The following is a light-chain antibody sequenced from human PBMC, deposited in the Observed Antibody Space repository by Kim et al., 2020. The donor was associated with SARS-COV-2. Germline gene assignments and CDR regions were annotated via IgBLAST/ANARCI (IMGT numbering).Light chain of an antibody. Sequence: SVALGQTARITCGGNNIVTKNVRWYQQKPGQAPVLVMYRDTNRPSGIPERFSGSNSGNTATLTISGAQAMDEADYYCQVWDSSTWVFGGGTKLTVL. V-gene: IGLV3-9*01. CDR3: QVWDSSTWV. CDR2: RDT. CDR1: NIVTKN. J-gene: IGLJ3*02.